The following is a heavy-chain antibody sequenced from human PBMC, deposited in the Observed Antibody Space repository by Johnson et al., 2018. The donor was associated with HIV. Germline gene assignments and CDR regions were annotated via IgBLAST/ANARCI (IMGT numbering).Heavy chain of an antibody. Sequence: QMQLVESGGGVVQPGRSLRLSCAASGFTFSMYSMHWVRQAPGKGLAWVAFIRYDGSNKYYADSGKGRFTIFRDNSENPLYLKMNSLKTEDTAVSYGTTVIGAAFDIWCQGTMVTVSS. CDR3: TTVIGAAFDI. D-gene: IGHD2-21*01. V-gene: IGHV3-33*08. J-gene: IGHJ3*02. CDR1: GFTFSMYS. CDR2: IRYDGSNK.